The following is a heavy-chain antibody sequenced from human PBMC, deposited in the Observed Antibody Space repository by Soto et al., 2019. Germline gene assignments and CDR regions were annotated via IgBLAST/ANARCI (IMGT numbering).Heavy chain of an antibody. CDR3: ASPSSYDSSGYYHFDY. D-gene: IGHD3-22*01. Sequence: QVQLVQSGAEVKKPGSSVKVSCKAYGGTFSRYAISWVRQAPGQGLEWMGGSIPIFGTANYAQKFQGRVTITADESTSTAYMGLSSLRSEDTAVYYCASPSSYDSSGYYHFDYWGQGTLVTVSS. J-gene: IGHJ4*02. CDR2: SIPIFGTA. V-gene: IGHV1-69*01. CDR1: GGTFSRYA.